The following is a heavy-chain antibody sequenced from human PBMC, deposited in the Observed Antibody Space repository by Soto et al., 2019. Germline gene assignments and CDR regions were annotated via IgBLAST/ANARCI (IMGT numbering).Heavy chain of an antibody. CDR2: ISGSGDST. D-gene: IGHD1-26*01. CDR1: GFTFSSYA. J-gene: IGHJ4*02. CDR3: ARRGSGSYYDY. V-gene: IGHV3-23*01. Sequence: EVQLLESGGGLVQPGGSLRLSCAASGFTFSSYAMRWVRQAPGKGLEWVSAISGSGDSTYYADSVKGRFTISRDNSKNTVYLQINSLRVEDTAVYYCARRGSGSYYDYWGQGTLVTVSS.